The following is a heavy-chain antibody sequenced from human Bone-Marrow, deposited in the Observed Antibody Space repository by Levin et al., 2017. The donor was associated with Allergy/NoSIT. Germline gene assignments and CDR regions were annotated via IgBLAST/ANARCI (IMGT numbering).Heavy chain of an antibody. J-gene: IGHJ4*02. CDR2: ISSSSSYI. Sequence: LSLTCAASGFTFSSYSMNWVRQAPGKGLEWVSSISSSSSYIYYADSVKGRFTISRDNAKNSLYLQMNSLRAEDTAVYYCARDASYYYDSSGYYPWFDYWGQGTLVTVSS. D-gene: IGHD3-22*01. CDR3: ARDASYYYDSSGYYPWFDY. CDR1: GFTFSSYS. V-gene: IGHV3-21*01.